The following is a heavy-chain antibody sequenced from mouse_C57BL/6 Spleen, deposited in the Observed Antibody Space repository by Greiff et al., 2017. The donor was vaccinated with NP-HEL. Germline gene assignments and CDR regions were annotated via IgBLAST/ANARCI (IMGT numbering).Heavy chain of an antibody. D-gene: IGHD2-13*01. CDR1: GYTFTSYW. Sequence: VQLQQSGAELAKPGASVKLSCKASGYTFTSYWMHWVKQRPGQGLEWIGYINPSSGYTKYNQKFKDKATLTADNSSSTAYMQLSSLTYEDSAVYYCARSRDGYYAMDYWGQGTSVTVSS. V-gene: IGHV1-7*01. CDR2: INPSSGYT. J-gene: IGHJ4*01. CDR3: ARSRDGYYAMDY.